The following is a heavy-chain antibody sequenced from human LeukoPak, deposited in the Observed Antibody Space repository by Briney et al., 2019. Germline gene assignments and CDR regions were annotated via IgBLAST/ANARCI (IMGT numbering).Heavy chain of an antibody. CDR3: ARRSLAGFFDY. CDR2: IYPGDSDT. D-gene: IGHD6-19*01. V-gene: IGHV5-51*01. CDR1: GYRFTSYW. Sequence: GESLKISCKGSGYRFTSYWIAWVRQMPGKGLEWMGIIYPGDSDTKYSPSFQGQVTISVDKSISTAYLQWSSLKASDTAMYYCARRSLAGFFDYWGQGTLVTVSP. J-gene: IGHJ4*02.